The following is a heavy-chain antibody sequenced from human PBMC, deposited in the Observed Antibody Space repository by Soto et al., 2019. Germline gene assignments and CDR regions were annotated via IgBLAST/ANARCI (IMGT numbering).Heavy chain of an antibody. Sequence: AASVKVSCMASGYTFTSYGISCVRQAPGQGLEWMGWISAYNGNTNYAQKLQGRVTMTTDTSTSTASMEPRSLRSDDTAVYYWARGPIRVGVTGHDWFDPWGQGTLVTVSS. CDR2: ISAYNGNT. J-gene: IGHJ5*02. CDR1: GYTFTSYG. V-gene: IGHV1-18*04. D-gene: IGHD1-26*01. CDR3: ARGPIRVGVTGHDWFDP.